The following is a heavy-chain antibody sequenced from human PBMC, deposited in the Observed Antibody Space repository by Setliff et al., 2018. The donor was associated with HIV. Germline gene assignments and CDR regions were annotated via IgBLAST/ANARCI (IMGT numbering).Heavy chain of an antibody. CDR1: GVSISSGTYY. D-gene: IGHD3-3*01. J-gene: IGHJ3*02. Sequence: SETLSLTCTVSGVSISSGTYYWGWVRQPPGKGLEWIGSIYHSGSTYYNPPLKCRVTISVDTSNNQFSLRLDSVTAADTAVYYCARRDYNFSGTFDIWGQGTMVTVSS. V-gene: IGHV4-39*01. CDR3: ARRDYNFSGTFDI. CDR2: IYHSGST.